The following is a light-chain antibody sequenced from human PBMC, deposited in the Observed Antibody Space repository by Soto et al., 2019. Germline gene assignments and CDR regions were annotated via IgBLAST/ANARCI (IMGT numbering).Light chain of an antibody. CDR3: SSYTTSSTYV. V-gene: IGLV2-14*03. Sequence: QSVLTQPASVSGSPGQSIAISCTGTSSDVGAYNYVSWYQQHPGKAPKLMIYHVSNRPSGVSDRFSGSKSDNTASLTISRLQAEDEADYYCSSYTTSSTYVFGTGTKVTVL. CDR1: SSDVGAYNY. J-gene: IGLJ1*01. CDR2: HVS.